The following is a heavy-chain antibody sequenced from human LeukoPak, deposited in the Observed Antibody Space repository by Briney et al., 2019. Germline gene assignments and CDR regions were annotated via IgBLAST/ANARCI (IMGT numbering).Heavy chain of an antibody. J-gene: IGHJ4*02. CDR1: GFTFINYG. CDR2: IRFDGSNK. V-gene: IGHV3-30*02. Sequence: GGSLRLSCTASGFTFINYGMHWVRQAPGKGLEWVAFIRFDGSNKYYADSVKGRFTISRDNSKNTVYLQMNTLRTEDTAVYYCAKVLTATGNYFDYWGQGTLVTVSS. D-gene: IGHD2-15*01. CDR3: AKVLTATGNYFDY.